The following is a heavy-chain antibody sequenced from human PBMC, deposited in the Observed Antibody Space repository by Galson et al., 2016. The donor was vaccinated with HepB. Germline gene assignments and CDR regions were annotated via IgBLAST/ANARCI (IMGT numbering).Heavy chain of an antibody. D-gene: IGHD2-15*01. CDR1: GFTFSDYY. CDR2: IYHGGNT. Sequence: LRLSCAASGFTFSDYYMSWIRQPPGSGLEWISEIYHGGNTNYNPSLTSRVTLSVDKSKNQFSLKLNYVTAADTAVYYCANLGYCSGGDCYSVDWGQGTMVTVSS. CDR3: ANLGYCSGGDCYSVD. J-gene: IGHJ4*02. V-gene: IGHV4-34*08.